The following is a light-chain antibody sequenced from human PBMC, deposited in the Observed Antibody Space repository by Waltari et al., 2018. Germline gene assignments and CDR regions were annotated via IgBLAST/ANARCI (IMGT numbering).Light chain of an antibody. CDR2: DVN. J-gene: IGLJ2*01. CDR1: SSDVGGYHY. Sequence: QSALTQPRSVSGSPGQSVTISCSGTSSDVGGYHYGSWYQHHPGKAPRLMISDVNKRPSGVPDRFSGSKSGNTASLTISGLQAEDEADYFCCSYAGTFSLLFGGGTKVTVL. V-gene: IGLV2-11*01. CDR3: CSYAGTFSLL.